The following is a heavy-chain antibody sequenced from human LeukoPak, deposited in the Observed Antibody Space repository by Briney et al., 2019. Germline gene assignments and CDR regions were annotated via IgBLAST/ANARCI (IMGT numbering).Heavy chain of an antibody. V-gene: IGHV3-9*01. CDR3: AKDSVIAAAGLYYFDY. Sequence: PGGSLRLSCAASGFTFDDYAMHWVRQAPGKGLEWVSGISWNSGSIGYADSVKGRFTISRDNAKNSLYLQMNSLRAEDTALYYCAKDSVIAAAGLYYFDYWGQGTLVTVSS. CDR2: ISWNSGSI. J-gene: IGHJ4*02. D-gene: IGHD6-13*01. CDR1: GFTFDDYA.